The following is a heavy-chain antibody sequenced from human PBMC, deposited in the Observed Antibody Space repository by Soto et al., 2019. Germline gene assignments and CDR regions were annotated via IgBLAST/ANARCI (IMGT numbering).Heavy chain of an antibody. J-gene: IGHJ6*02. CDR2: IYPGDSDT. Sequence: PGESLKISCKGSGYSFTSYWIGWVRQMPGKGLEWMGIIYPGDSDTRYSPSFQGQVTISADKSISTAYLQWSSLKASDTAMYYCAISGGRIVGVSYYYYGMDVWGQGTTVTVSS. D-gene: IGHD1-26*01. CDR1: GYSFTSYW. CDR3: AISGGRIVGVSYYYYGMDV. V-gene: IGHV5-51*01.